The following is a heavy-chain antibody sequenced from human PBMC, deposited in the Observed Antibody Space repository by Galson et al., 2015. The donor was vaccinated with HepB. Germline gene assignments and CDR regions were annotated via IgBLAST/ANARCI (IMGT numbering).Heavy chain of an antibody. J-gene: IGHJ6*02. D-gene: IGHD5-12*01. CDR3: ARRGGATDYYYGMDV. CDR1: GGTFSSYA. CDR2: IIPILGIA. Sequence: SVKVSCKASGGTFSSYAISWVRQAPGQGLEWMGRIIPILGIANYAQKFQGRVTITADKSTSTAYMELSSLRSEDTAVYYCARRGGATDYYYGMDVWGQGTTVTVSS. V-gene: IGHV1-69*04.